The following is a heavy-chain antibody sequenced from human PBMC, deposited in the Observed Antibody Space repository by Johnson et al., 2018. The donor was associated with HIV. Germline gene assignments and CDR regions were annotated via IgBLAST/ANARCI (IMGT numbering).Heavy chain of an antibody. D-gene: IGHD6-6*01. CDR2: ISWISGTI. Sequence: QLVESGGGLVQPGRSLRLSCAASGFTFDDYAMHWVRQAPGKGLEWVSGISWISGTIGYADSVKGRFTISRDNAKKSLYLQMDSLRAEDTALYYCSSGVTARAPLLIWGQGTMVTVSS. CDR1: GFTFDDYA. J-gene: IGHJ3*02. CDR3: SSGVTARAPLLI. V-gene: IGHV3-9*01.